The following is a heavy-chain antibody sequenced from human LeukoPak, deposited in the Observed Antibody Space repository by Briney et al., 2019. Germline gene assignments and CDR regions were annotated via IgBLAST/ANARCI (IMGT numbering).Heavy chain of an antibody. CDR3: ARDREVDTAMVFDY. CDR2: IYYTGST. D-gene: IGHD5-18*01. Sequence: SETLSLTCTISGGSISSYYWSWIRQPPGKGLEWIGYIYYTGSTNHNPSLKSRVTISVDTSKNQFSLKLSSVTAADTAVYYCARDREVDTAMVFDYWGQGTLVTVSS. CDR1: GGSISSYY. V-gene: IGHV4-59*01. J-gene: IGHJ4*02.